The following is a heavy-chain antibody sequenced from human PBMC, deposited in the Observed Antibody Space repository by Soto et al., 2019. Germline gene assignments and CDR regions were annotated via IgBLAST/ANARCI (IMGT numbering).Heavy chain of an antibody. CDR3: ARGFSFSDNSDNDRIYFYYGLNV. CDR2: IYQSGIT. D-gene: IGHD2-15*01. V-gene: IGHV4-4*02. J-gene: IGHJ6*02. CDR1: GGSITTGHW. Sequence: PSETLSLSCAVSGGSITTGHWWTWVRQSPGKGLEWIGEIYQSGITNYNPSLNSRLSISMDQSKNQFSLKLTSVTAADTALYFCARGFSFSDNSDNDRIYFYYGLNVWGQGTTVT.